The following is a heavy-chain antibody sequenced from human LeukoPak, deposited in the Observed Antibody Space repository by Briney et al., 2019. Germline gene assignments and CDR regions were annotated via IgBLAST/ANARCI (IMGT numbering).Heavy chain of an antibody. CDR2: ISYDGSNK. D-gene: IGHD6-13*01. J-gene: IGHJ4*02. CDR1: GFTFSSYG. Sequence: GGSLRLSCAASGFTFSSYGMHWVRQAPCKGLEWVAVISYDGSNKYYADSVKGRFTISRDNSKNTLYLQMNSLRAEDTALYYCAKDLGAGHTFDYWGQGTLVTVSS. CDR3: AKDLGAGHTFDY. V-gene: IGHV3-30*18.